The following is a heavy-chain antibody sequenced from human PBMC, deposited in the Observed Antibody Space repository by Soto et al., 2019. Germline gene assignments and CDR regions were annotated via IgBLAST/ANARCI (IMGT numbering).Heavy chain of an antibody. D-gene: IGHD2-2*01. Sequence: GGSLRLSCAASGFTFSSYALHWVRQAPGEGLEWVALISYDGTNKYYAHSVKGRFTISRDNSKKTLYLQMNSLRAEDTAVYYCASSPLNIYCSSTTCYGPPAYWGQGTLVTVSS. V-gene: IGHV3-30-3*01. CDR2: ISYDGTNK. J-gene: IGHJ4*02. CDR3: ASSPLNIYCSSTTCYGPPAY. CDR1: GFTFSSYA.